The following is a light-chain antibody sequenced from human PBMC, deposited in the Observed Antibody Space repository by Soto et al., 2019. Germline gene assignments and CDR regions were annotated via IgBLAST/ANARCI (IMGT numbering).Light chain of an antibody. V-gene: IGKV3-20*01. CDR2: GVS. CDR3: QQYNSPLT. Sequence: EIVMTQSPATLSLSPGERATLSCRASQSVSRSYLAWYQQKPGQAPRLLIYGVSSRATGIPDRFSGSGSGTDFTLTISRLEPEDFAVYYCQQYNSPLTFGGGTKVDI. J-gene: IGKJ4*01. CDR1: QSVSRSY.